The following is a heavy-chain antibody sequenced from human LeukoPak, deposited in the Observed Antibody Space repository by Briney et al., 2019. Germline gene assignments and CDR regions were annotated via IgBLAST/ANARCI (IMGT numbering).Heavy chain of an antibody. CDR1: GGSISSYY. CDR2: TYYSGGT. J-gene: IGHJ5*02. V-gene: IGHV4-59*01. CDR3: ARDIPPYSSSSHLWFDP. D-gene: IGHD6-6*01. Sequence: SETLSLTCTVSGGSISSYYWSWIRQPPGKGLEWIGYTYYSGGTNYNPSLKSRVTISVDTSKNQFSLKLSSVTAADTAVYYCARDIPPYSSSSHLWFDPWGQGTLVTVSS.